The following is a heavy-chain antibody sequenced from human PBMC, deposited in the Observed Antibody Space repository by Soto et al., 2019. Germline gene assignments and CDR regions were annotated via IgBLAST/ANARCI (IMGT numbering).Heavy chain of an antibody. J-gene: IGHJ4*02. V-gene: IGHV1-24*01. CDR2: FDPEDGET. D-gene: IGHD3-22*01. CDR1: GYTLAELS. Sequence: ASVKVSCKVSGYTLAELSMHWVRQAPGKGLEWMGGFDPEDGETIYAQKFQGRVTMTEDTSTDTAYMELSSLRSEDTAVYYCATGYYYDSSGYYWGQGTLVTVSS. CDR3: ATGYYYDSSGYY.